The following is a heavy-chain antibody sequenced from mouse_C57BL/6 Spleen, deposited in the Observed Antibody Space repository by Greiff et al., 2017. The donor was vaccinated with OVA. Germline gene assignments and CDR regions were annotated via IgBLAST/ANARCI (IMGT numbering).Heavy chain of an antibody. CDR1: GFTFSSYA. Sequence: DVQLVESGGGLVKPGGSLKLSCAASGFTFSSYAMSWVRQTPEKRLEWVATISDGGSYTYYPDNVKGRFTISRDNAKNNLYLQMSHLKSEDTAMYYCARDQHSSGYAYWGQGTLVTVSA. D-gene: IGHD3-2*02. V-gene: IGHV5-4*01. CDR2: ISDGGSYT. CDR3: ARDQHSSGYAY. J-gene: IGHJ3*01.